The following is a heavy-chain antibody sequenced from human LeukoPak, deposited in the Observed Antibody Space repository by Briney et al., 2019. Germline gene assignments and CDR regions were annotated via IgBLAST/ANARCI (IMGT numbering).Heavy chain of an antibody. CDR3: ARGRSRGHYYDSSGYRTLIDY. V-gene: IGHV4-39*07. CDR2: INHSGST. Sequence: SETLSLTCTVSGGSISSSSYYWGWIRQPPGKGLEWIGEINHSGSTNYNPSLKSRVTISVDTSKNQFSLKLSSVTAADTAVYYCARGRSRGHYYDSSGYRTLIDYWGQGTLVTVSS. J-gene: IGHJ4*02. D-gene: IGHD3-22*01. CDR1: GGSISSSSYY.